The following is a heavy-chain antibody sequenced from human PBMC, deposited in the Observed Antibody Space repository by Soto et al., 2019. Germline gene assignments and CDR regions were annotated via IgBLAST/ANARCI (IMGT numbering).Heavy chain of an antibody. D-gene: IGHD3-10*01. Sequence: GGSLRLSCAASGFTFSSYGMHWVRQAPGKGLEWVAVISYDGSNKYYADSLKGRFTRPRDNSKNTLYLQMNSLRAEDTAVYYCAKDRYYYGSGSSSTLRDNWFDPWGQGTLVTVSS. CDR1: GFTFSSYG. V-gene: IGHV3-30*18. CDR2: ISYDGSNK. CDR3: AKDRYYYGSGSSSTLRDNWFDP. J-gene: IGHJ5*02.